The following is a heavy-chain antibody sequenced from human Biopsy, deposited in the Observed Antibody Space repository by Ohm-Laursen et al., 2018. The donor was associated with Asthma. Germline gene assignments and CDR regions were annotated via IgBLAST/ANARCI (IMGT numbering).Heavy chain of an antibody. CDR1: GFTFDDFA. CDR3: TKDTGELGMSAFDV. J-gene: IGHJ3*01. V-gene: IGHV3-9*01. CDR2: VSWNSRDI. Sequence: RSLRLSCSASGFTFDDFAMHWVRQAPGKGLEWVASVSWNSRDIAYADSVRGRFAISRDNAKNSLYLQINSLRVEDTAFYHCTKDTGELGMSAFDVWGQGTMIAVSS. D-gene: IGHD7-27*01.